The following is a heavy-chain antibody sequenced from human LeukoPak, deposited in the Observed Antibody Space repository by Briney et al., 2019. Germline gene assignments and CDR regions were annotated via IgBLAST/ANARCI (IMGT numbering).Heavy chain of an antibody. J-gene: IGHJ4*02. Sequence: SETLSLTCTVSGGSISSYYWSWIRQTPGKGLEWIGYIYYSGSTNYNPSLKSRVTISVDTSKNQFSLKLSSVTAADTAVYYCARQVGYCSGGSCSKTRPFDYWGQGTLVTVSS. V-gene: IGHV4-59*08. CDR1: GGSISSYY. CDR3: ARQVGYCSGGSCSKTRPFDY. D-gene: IGHD2-15*01. CDR2: IYYSGST.